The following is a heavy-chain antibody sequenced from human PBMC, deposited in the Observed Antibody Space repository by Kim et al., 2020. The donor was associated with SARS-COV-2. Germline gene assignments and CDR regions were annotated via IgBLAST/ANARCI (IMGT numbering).Heavy chain of an antibody. CDR3: AKDRKGWGMAHCSSTSCYPGGV. D-gene: IGHD2-2*01. CDR2: ISGSGGST. Sequence: GGSLRLSCAASGFTFSSYAMSWVRQAPGKGLEWVSAISGSGGSTYYADSVKGRFTISRDNSKNTLYLQMNSLRAEDTAVYYCAKDRKGWGMAHCSSTSCYPGGVWGQGTTVTVSS. J-gene: IGHJ6*02. CDR1: GFTFSSYA. V-gene: IGHV3-23*01.